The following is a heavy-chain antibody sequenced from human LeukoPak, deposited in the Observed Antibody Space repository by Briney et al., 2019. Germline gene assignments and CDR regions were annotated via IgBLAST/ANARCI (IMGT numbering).Heavy chain of an antibody. J-gene: IGHJ4*02. CDR1: GFTFSSYS. D-gene: IGHD3-22*01. CDR2: ISSSSSTI. Sequence: GGSLRLSCAASGFTFSSYSMNWVRQAPGKGLEWVSYISSSSSTIYYADSVKGRFTISRDNAKNSLYLQMNSLRAEDTAVSYCARDHLYYYDSSGYYSGGDYWGQGTLVTVSS. CDR3: ARDHLYYYDSSGYYSGGDY. V-gene: IGHV3-48*04.